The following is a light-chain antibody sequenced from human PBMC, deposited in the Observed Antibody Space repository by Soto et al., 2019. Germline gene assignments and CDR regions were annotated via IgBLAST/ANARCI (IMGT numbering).Light chain of an antibody. V-gene: IGKV3-20*01. J-gene: IGKJ2*01. CDR1: QSVSSSY. Sequence: EIVLTQSPGTLSLSPGERATLSCRASQSVSSSYLAWYQQKPGQAPRLLIYGASSMATGIPDRFSGSGSGTDFTLTISSLEPEDFAVYYCQQYGSSPPMYTFGQGTKLEIK. CDR3: QQYGSSPPMYT. CDR2: GAS.